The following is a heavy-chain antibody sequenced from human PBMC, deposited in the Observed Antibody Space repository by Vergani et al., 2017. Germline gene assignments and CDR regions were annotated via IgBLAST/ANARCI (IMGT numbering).Heavy chain of an antibody. CDR3: ASRRPRLNLGSKSNAGTFDS. D-gene: IGHD3-10*01. V-gene: IGHV4-34*02. J-gene: IGHJ4*02. Sequence: QVHLQQRGAGVLKPSGTLSLTCGVIGGSLSGYFWSWIRQSPGRGLGWIGEITAIGSAKYSPSATSRVTISVDTSRGEFTLTVTSVTAADTGLYFCASRRPRLNLGSKSNAGTFDSWGQGTLVTVSS. CDR2: ITAIGSA. CDR1: GGSLSGYF.